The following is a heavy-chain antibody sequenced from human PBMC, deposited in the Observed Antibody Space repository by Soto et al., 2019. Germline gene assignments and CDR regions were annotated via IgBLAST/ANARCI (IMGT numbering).Heavy chain of an antibody. CDR3: ARGETSDGYNYCPLCNWFDP. Sequence: PSETLSLTCTVSGGSISSSSYYWGWIRQPPGKGLEWIGSIYYSGSTYYNPSLKSRVTISVDTSKNQFSLKLSSVTAADTAVYYCARGETSDGYNYCPLCNWFDPWGQGTQVTVSS. CDR2: IYYSGST. V-gene: IGHV4-39*01. CDR1: GGSISSSSYY. D-gene: IGHD5-12*01. J-gene: IGHJ5*02.